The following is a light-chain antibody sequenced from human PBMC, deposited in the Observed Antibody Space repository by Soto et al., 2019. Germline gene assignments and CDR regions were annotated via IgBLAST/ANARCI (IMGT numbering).Light chain of an antibody. V-gene: IGLV5-45*03. CDR2: YKSDSDK. J-gene: IGLJ3*02. CDR3: MIWHSSACV. Sequence: QPVLTQPSSLSASPGASASLTCTLRSGINVGTYRIYWHQQKPGSPPQYLLRYKSDSDKQQGSGVPSRFSGSKDASANAGILLISGLQSEDEADYYCMIWHSSACVFGGGTKLTVL. CDR1: SGINVGTYR.